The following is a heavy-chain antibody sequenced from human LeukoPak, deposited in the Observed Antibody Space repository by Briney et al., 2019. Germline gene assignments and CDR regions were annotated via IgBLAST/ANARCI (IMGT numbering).Heavy chain of an antibody. CDR2: ISAYNGNT. CDR1: GYTFTSYG. V-gene: IGHV1-18*01. D-gene: IGHD4-17*01. J-gene: IGHJ3*02. CDR3: ASAVTIIDDAFDI. Sequence: ASVKVSRKASGYTFTSYGISWVRQAPGQGLEWMGWISAYNGNTNYAQKLQGRVTMTTDTPTSTAYMELRSLRSDDTAVYYCASAVTIIDDAFDIWGQGTMVTVSS.